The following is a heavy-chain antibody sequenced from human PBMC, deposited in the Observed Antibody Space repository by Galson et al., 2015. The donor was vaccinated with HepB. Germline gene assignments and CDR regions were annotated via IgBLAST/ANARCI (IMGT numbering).Heavy chain of an antibody. J-gene: IGHJ4*02. D-gene: IGHD3-22*01. CDR3: ARLPRDSSGYYHQLDF. CDR1: GYTFSTYW. Sequence: QSGAEVKKPGESLRISCKASGYTFSTYWIGWVRQLPGKGLEWMGIIYPDDSDTRYIPSFEGHVTFPADKSISTAYMQWSSLKASDTAMYYCARLPRDSSGYYHQLDFWGQGTLVTVSS. V-gene: IGHV5-51*03. CDR2: IYPDDSDT.